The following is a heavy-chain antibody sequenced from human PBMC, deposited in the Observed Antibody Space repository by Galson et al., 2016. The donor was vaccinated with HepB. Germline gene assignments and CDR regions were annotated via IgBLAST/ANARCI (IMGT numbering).Heavy chain of an antibody. CDR1: AFTLSDYY. CDR2: ISNSGSSI. CDR3: ARKGSGYDAFWGRDDH. J-gene: IGHJ4*02. Sequence: SLRLSCAASAFTLSDYYMSWIRQAPGKGLEWVSYISNSGSSIFYADSVKGRFTISRDNAENSLFLQMNSLRVEDTAVYYCARKGSGYDAFWGRDDHWGQGTLVTVSS. V-gene: IGHV3-11*01. D-gene: IGHD5-12*01.